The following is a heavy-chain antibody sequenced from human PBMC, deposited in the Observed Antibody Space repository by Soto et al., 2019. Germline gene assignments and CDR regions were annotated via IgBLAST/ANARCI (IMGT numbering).Heavy chain of an antibody. D-gene: IGHD3-10*01. V-gene: IGHV4-39*01. Sequence: SETLSLTCTVSGGSISSSTYYWGWIRQPPGKGLEWIGSIYYSGSTYYNPSLKSRVTISVDTSKNQFSLKLSSVTVADTAVYYCARHGSGSYYNNWFAPWGQGTLVTV. J-gene: IGHJ5*02. CDR3: ARHGSGSYYNNWFAP. CDR1: GGSISSSTYY. CDR2: IYYSGST.